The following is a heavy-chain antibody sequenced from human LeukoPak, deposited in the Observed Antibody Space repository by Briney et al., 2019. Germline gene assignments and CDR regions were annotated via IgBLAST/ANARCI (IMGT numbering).Heavy chain of an antibody. J-gene: IGHJ3*02. CDR2: IYYSGST. CDR3: AREGPGEAAAYADAFDI. V-gene: IGHV4-59*01. D-gene: IGHD6-13*01. CDR1: GGSISSYY. Sequence: SETLSLTCTVSGGSISSYYWSWIRQPPGKGLEWIGYIYYSGSTNYNPSLKSRVTISVDTSKNQFSLKLSSVTAADTAVYYCAREGPGEAAAYADAFDIWGQGTMVTVSS.